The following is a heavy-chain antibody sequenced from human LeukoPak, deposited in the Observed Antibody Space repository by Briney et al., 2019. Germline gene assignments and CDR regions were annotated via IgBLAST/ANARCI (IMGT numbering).Heavy chain of an antibody. CDR1: GYSISSGYY. V-gene: IGHV4-38-2*01. CDR2: IYGTGST. CDR3: ARYDSRGSASTRFDY. Sequence: PSETLSLTCAVSGYSISSGYYWGWIRQPPGKGLEWIGRIYGTGSTSYNPSLMNRVTMSVDTSKNHFSLKLTSVTAADTAVYYCARYDSRGSASTRFDYWGQGILGTISS. D-gene: IGHD3-16*01. J-gene: IGHJ4*02.